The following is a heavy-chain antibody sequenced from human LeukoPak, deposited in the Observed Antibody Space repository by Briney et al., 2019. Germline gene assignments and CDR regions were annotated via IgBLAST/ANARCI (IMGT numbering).Heavy chain of an antibody. CDR2: IYHTGTT. CDR1: GGLISRIEYY. CDR3: ASVSVWELATHTGGSFDY. V-gene: IGHV4-30-4*01. Sequence: SETLSLTCTVSGGLISRIEYYWGWVRQSPVKGLEWLGHIYHTGTTLYSPHLNNRLTVSVDPSKNQFSLTLNSVTAADTAVYYCASVSVWELATHTGGSFDYWGRGILVTVSS. J-gene: IGHJ4*02. D-gene: IGHD1-26*01.